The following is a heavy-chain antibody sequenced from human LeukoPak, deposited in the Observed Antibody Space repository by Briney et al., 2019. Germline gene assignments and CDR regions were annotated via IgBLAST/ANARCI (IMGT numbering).Heavy chain of an antibody. CDR2: INTNTGNP. V-gene: IGHV7-4-1*02. Sequence: ASVKVSCKASGYTFTSYAMNWVRQAPGQGLEWMGWINTNTGNPTYAQGFTGRFVFSLDTSVSTAYLQISSLKAEDTAVYYCARDPRPPYNWNDAYCYYYYGMDVWGQGTTVTVSS. J-gene: IGHJ6*02. D-gene: IGHD1-20*01. CDR1: GYTFTSYA. CDR3: ARDPRPPYNWNDAYCYYYYGMDV.